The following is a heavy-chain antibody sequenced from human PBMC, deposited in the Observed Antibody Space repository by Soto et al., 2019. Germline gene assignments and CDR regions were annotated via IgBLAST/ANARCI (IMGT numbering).Heavy chain of an antibody. V-gene: IGHV3-43D*04. D-gene: IGHD2-21*01. CDR1: GFTFDDYA. J-gene: IGHJ5*02. CDR2: ISWDGGST. CDR3: AKDIGRPRIPKYNWFDP. Sequence: GGSLRLSCAASGFTFDDYAMHWVRQAPGKGLEWVSLISWDGGSTYYADSVKGRFTISRDNSKNSLYLQMNSLRAEDTALYYCAKDIGRPRIPKYNWFDPWGQGTLVTVSS.